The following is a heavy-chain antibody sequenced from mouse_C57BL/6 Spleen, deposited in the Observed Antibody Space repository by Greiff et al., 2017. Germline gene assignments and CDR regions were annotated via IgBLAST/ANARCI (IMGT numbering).Heavy chain of an antibody. CDR2: ISNGGGST. CDR1: GFTFSDYY. J-gene: IGHJ4*01. V-gene: IGHV5-12*01. CDR3: ARRGYGEAMDY. D-gene: IGHD1-2*01. Sequence: EVKLVESGGGLVQPGGSLKLSCAASGFTFSDYYMYWVRQTPEKRLEWVAYISNGGGSTYYPDTVKGRFTISRDNAKNTLYLQMSRLKSEDTAMYYCARRGYGEAMDYWGQGTSVTVSS.